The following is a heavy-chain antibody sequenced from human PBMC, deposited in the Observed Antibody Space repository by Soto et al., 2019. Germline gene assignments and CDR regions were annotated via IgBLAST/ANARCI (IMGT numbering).Heavy chain of an antibody. V-gene: IGHV4-59*11. CDR2: IVYSGNT. J-gene: IGHJ4*02. D-gene: IGHD6-19*01. CDR3: ARVGSSGCSPDY. CDR1: GGSISGHY. Sequence: SETLSLTCTVSGGSISGHYWTWIRQPPGKGLEWIGYIVYSGNTNYNPSLRSRVTISVNTSKNQLSLKLNSLTTADTAMYYSARVGSSGCSPDYCGRRHLVTDSS.